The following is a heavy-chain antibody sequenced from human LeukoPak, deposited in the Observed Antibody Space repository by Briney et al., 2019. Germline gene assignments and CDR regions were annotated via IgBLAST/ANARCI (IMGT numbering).Heavy chain of an antibody. D-gene: IGHD3-3*01. Sequence: SEKVSCKASGGTFSSYAISWVRQAPGQGLEWMGGIIPIFGTANYAQKFQGRVTITADESTSTAYMELSSLGSEDTAVYYCARYYDRHDAFDIWGQGTMVTVSS. V-gene: IGHV1-69*13. J-gene: IGHJ3*02. CDR1: GGTFSSYA. CDR3: ARYYDRHDAFDI. CDR2: IIPIFGTA.